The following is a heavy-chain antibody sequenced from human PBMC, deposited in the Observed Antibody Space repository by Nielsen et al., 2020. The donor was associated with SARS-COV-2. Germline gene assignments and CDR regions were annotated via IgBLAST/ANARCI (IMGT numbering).Heavy chain of an antibody. CDR1: GIGFSSYE. CDR2: ISPSAGTV. V-gene: IGHV3-48*03. D-gene: IGHD3-22*01. Sequence: GESLKISCAASGIGFSSYEMNWVRQAPGKGLEWVSYISPSAGTVYYADSVKGRFTISRDNAKNSLYLQMNSLRAEDTAVYYCARVGDSSGAFDYWGQGTLVTVSS. J-gene: IGHJ4*02. CDR3: ARVGDSSGAFDY.